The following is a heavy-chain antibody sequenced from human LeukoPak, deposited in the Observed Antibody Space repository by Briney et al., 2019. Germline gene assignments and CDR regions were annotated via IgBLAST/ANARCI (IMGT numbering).Heavy chain of an antibody. CDR3: ARDLVTVTKGFDI. D-gene: IGHD4-17*01. CDR1: DDSFSCHY. J-gene: IGHJ3*02. Sequence: SETLSLTCAVSDDSFSCHYWTWIRQPPGKGLEWIGYISYIGSTNYNPSLKSRVTISIDTSKNQFSLKLSSVTAADTAVYYCARDLVTVTKGFDIWGQGTMVSVSS. V-gene: IGHV4-59*11. CDR2: ISYIGST.